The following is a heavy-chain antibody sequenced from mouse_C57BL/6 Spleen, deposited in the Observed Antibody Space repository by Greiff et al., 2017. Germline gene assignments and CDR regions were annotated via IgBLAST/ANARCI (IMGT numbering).Heavy chain of an antibody. CDR2: IDPSDSYT. Sequence: QVPLQQPGAELVMPGASVKLSCKASGYPFTSYWMHWVKQRPGQGLEWIGEIDPSDSYTNYHQQFKGKSTLPVDKSYSTAYMQLSRLTSEYSAVYYGARRGSSYPYYAMDYRGQGTSVTVSS. D-gene: IGHD1-1*01. V-gene: IGHV1-69*01. CDR1: GYPFTSYW. J-gene: IGHJ4*01. CDR3: ARRGSSYPYYAMDY.